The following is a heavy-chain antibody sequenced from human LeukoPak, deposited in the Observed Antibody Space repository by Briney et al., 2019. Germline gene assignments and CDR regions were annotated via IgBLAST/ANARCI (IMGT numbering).Heavy chain of an antibody. CDR1: GFTFSNYA. V-gene: IGHV3-23*01. J-gene: IGHJ6*04. D-gene: IGHD2-15*01. Sequence: PGGSLRLSCVASGFTFSNYAMSWVRQAPGKGLEWVSAISGGGDNTYYADSVRGRFTISRDNSEDTLYLQIITLRAVDTAVYYCARNRLRATATYMDVWGKGTTVTVSS. CDR2: ISGGGDNT. CDR3: ARNRLRATATYMDV.